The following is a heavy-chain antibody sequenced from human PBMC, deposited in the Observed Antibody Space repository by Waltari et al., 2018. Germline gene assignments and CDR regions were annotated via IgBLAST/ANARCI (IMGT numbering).Heavy chain of an antibody. J-gene: IGHJ2*01. D-gene: IGHD3-3*01. CDR3: ARRSRGNYDFWSGLRHWYFDL. CDR2: INQSGST. V-gene: IGHV4-34*01. Sequence: QVQLQQWGAGLLKPSETLSLTCAVYGGSFSGYYWSWIRQPPGKGLEWIGEINQSGSTNYNPSLKSRVTISVDTSKNQFSLKLSSVTAADTAVYYCARRSRGNYDFWSGLRHWYFDLWGRGTLVTVSS. CDR1: GGSFSGYY.